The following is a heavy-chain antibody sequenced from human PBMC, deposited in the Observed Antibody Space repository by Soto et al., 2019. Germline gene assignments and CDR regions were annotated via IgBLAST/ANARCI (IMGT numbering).Heavy chain of an antibody. V-gene: IGHV5-51*01. J-gene: IGHJ6*01. CDR2: VFPGDSDT. CDR3: ARSHLYCSPDACYGNNEIELRGPGTKVNVHYG. D-gene: IGHD2-15*01. Sequence: GESLKISCKFTGYNFTNYWVALVLQVPGKGLEWMGIVFPGDSDTRYNPSFQGQVTFSADQSTGTAFLQWTSLKAPDTATYYCARSHLYCSPDACYGNNEIELRGPGTKVNVHYG. CDR1: GYNFTNYW.